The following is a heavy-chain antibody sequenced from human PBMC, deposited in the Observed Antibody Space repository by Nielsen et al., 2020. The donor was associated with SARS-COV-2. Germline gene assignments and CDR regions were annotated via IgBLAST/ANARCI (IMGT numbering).Heavy chain of an antibody. V-gene: IGHV3-48*02. CDR1: GFTFSASG. Sequence: GESLKISCAASGFTFSASGMNWVRQAPGRGLEWISYINGGETHVDYAASVKGRFTIFRDNAKHALYLQMNSLRDDDTAVYYCARQTVSSYQLLRKYYYYIDVWGKGTTVTVSS. D-gene: IGHD2-2*01. CDR2: INGGETHV. J-gene: IGHJ6*03. CDR3: ARQTVSSYQLLRKYYYYIDV.